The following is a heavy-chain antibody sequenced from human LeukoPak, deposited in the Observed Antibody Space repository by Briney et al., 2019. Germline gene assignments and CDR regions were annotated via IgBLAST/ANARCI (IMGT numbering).Heavy chain of an antibody. D-gene: IGHD1-26*01. V-gene: IGHV3-30*04. J-gene: IGHJ4*02. CDR1: GFTFSSYA. Sequence: PGRSLRLSCAASGFTFSSYAMHWVRQAPGKGLEWVAVISYDGSNKYYADSVKGRFTISRDNSKNTLYLQMNSLRAEDTAVYYCARDGGSYPSAYYVDYWGQGTLVTVSS. CDR3: ARDGGSYPSAYYVDY. CDR2: ISYDGSNK.